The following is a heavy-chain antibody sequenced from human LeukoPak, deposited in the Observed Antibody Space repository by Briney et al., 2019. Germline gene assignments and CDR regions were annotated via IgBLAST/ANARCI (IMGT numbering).Heavy chain of an antibody. J-gene: IGHJ6*03. Sequence: PGGSLRLSCAASGLTFSEYTMSWIRQAPGKGLEWVSYISSSASAIYYVDSVKGRFTSSRDNAKNSLYLQMNSLRAEDTAVYYCAKTAARPGYYYYYMDVWGKGTTVTVSS. CDR2: ISSSASAI. CDR1: GLTFSEYT. D-gene: IGHD6-6*01. V-gene: IGHV3-11*01. CDR3: AKTAARPGYYYYYMDV.